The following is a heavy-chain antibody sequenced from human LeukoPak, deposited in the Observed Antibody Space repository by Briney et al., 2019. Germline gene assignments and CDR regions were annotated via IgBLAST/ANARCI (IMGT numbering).Heavy chain of an antibody. CDR2: LNSDGSST. V-gene: IGHV3-74*01. CDR1: GFTFSNYW. D-gene: IGHD2/OR15-2a*01. CDR3: IPANRGPSPLSDY. J-gene: IGHJ4*02. Sequence: GGSLRLSCAASGFTFSNYWMHWVRQAPGKGLVWVSRLNSDGSSTNYADSVKGRFTISRDNAKNSLYLQMNSLRAEDTAVYYCIPANRGPSPLSDYWGQGTLVTVSS.